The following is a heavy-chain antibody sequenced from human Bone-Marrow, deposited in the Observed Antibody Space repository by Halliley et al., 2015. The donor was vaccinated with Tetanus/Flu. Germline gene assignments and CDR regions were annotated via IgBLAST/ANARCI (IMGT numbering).Heavy chain of an antibody. D-gene: IGHD3-22*01. J-gene: IGHJ4*02. V-gene: IGHV4-59*01. Sequence: TLSLTCTVSGGSISSYYWSWIRQPPGKGLEWIGYIYHSGSTNYNPSLKSRVTISVDTSKNQFSLKLSSVTAADTAVYYCARGSTYYYDSSGYSFDYWGQGPLVTVSS. CDR3: ARGSTYYYDSSGYSFDY. CDR1: GGSISSYY. CDR2: IYHSGST.